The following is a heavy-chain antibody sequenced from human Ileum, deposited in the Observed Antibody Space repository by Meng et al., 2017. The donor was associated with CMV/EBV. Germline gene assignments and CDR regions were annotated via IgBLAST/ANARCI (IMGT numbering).Heavy chain of an antibody. D-gene: IGHD3-3*01. Sequence: GGSLRLSCAVSGVTLSRYTITWVRQAPGKGLEWVSDISAEGTRTYHADSVKGRFTISRDNSEKTVDLQMNSLRVDDTGVYYCVRGGFGVVTDYWGQGALVTVSS. CDR1: GVTLSRYT. CDR2: ISAEGTRT. CDR3: VRGGFGVVTDY. V-gene: IGHV3-23*01. J-gene: IGHJ4*02.